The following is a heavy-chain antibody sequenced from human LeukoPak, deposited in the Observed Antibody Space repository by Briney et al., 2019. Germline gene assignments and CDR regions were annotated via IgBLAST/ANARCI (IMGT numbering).Heavy chain of an antibody. CDR1: GGSIINRSYY. V-gene: IGHV4-61*05. CDR2: IYYSGST. J-gene: IGHJ3*02. Sequence: SETLSLTCTVSGGSIINRSYYWGWIRQPPGKGLEWIGYIYYSGSTNYNPSLKSRVTISVDTSKNQFSLKLSSVTAADTAVYYCARTRARPSAFDIWGQGTMVTVSS. CDR3: ARTRARPSAFDI. D-gene: IGHD6-6*01.